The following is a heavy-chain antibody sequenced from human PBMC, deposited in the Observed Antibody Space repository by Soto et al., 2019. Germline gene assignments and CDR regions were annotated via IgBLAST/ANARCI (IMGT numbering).Heavy chain of an antibody. D-gene: IGHD3-22*01. J-gene: IGHJ4*02. CDR1: GGSISSGGYY. CDR3: AGSRPAPTNYYDSSGPIDY. V-gene: IGHV4-31*03. CDR2: IYYSGST. Sequence: QVQLQESGPGLVKPSQTLSLTCTVSGGSISSGGYYWTWIRQHPGKGLEWIGYIYYSGSTYYNPSLNSRLTISVDTSKNQFSLKLSSVTAADTAVYFCAGSRPAPTNYYDSSGPIDYWGQGTLVTVSS.